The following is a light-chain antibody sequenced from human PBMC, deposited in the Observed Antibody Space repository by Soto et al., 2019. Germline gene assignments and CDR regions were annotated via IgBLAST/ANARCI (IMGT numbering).Light chain of an antibody. CDR3: QQSNNWPPIT. V-gene: IGKV3-15*01. Sequence: EIVMTQSPATLSVSPGERATLSCRASQSVSSNLAWYQQKPGQAPRLLIYGASTSATGIPPRFSGSGAGTEFTLTITSLQPEDFAVYYCQQSNNWPPITFGHGTRLEIK. J-gene: IGKJ5*01. CDR2: GAS. CDR1: QSVSSN.